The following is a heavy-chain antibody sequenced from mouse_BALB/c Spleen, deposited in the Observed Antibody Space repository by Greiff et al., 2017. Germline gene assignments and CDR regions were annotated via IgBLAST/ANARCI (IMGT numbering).Heavy chain of an antibody. V-gene: IGHV1-63*02. D-gene: IGHD3-2*01. CDR3: ARAEDSSGYVLDY. J-gene: IGHJ2*01. CDR2: IYPGGGYT. Sequence: VQLQQSGAELVRPGTSVKISCKASGYTFTNYWLGWVKQRPGHGLEWIGDIYPGGGYTNYNEKFKGKATLTADTSSSTAYMQLSSLTSEDSAVYFCARAEDSSGYVLDYWGQGTTLTVSS. CDR1: GYTFTNYW.